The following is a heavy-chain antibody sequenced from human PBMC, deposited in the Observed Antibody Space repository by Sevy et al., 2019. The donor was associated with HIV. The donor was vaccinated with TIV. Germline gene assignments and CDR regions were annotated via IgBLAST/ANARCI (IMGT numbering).Heavy chain of an antibody. Sequence: ASVKVSCKVSGYTLTELSMHWVRQAPGKGLEWMGGFDPEDGETIYAQKFQGRVTMTEDTSTDTAYMELSSLRSEETAVYYCANRTRPWGRIYAFDIWGQGTMVTVSS. CDR1: GYTLTELS. D-gene: IGHD3-16*01. V-gene: IGHV1-24*01. CDR3: ANRTRPWGRIYAFDI. CDR2: FDPEDGET. J-gene: IGHJ3*02.